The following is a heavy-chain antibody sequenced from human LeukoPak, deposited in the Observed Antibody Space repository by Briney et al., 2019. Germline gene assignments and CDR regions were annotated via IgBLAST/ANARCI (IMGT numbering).Heavy chain of an antibody. CDR1: GFTFSSYA. CDR2: ISGDGGST. J-gene: IGHJ4*02. V-gene: IGHV3-43*02. Sequence: GGSLRLSCAASGFTFSSYAMHWVRQAPGKGLEWVSLISGDGGSTYYADSVKGRFTISRDNSKNSLYLQMNSLRTEDTALYYCAKGYIAARRSPYFDYWGQGTLVTVSS. D-gene: IGHD6-6*01. CDR3: AKGYIAARRSPYFDY.